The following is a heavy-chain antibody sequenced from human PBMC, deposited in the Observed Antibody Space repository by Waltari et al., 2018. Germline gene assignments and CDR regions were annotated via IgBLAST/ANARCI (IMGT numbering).Heavy chain of an antibody. CDR3: ARALPGEITVYDY. Sequence: EVQLVESGGGLVQPGGSLRLSCVASGFTFGSHWMSWVRQAPEKGLEWVADIKQDGTQQYYVDSVNGLFTVSRDNHKNSLFLQMNSLRAEDTAVYYCARALPGEITVYDYWAQGALVTVSS. V-gene: IGHV3-7*01. D-gene: IGHD3-10*01. J-gene: IGHJ4*02. CDR1: GFTFGSHW. CDR2: IKQDGTQQ.